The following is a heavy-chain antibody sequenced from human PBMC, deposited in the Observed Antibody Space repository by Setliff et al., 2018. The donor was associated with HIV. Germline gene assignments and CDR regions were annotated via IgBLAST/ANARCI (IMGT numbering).Heavy chain of an antibody. CDR3: ARHSGGSFYNFWSGDYYYYGMDV. CDR1: GDSINSGTYY. D-gene: IGHD3-3*01. V-gene: IGHV4-61*02. Sequence: NPSETLSLTCTVSGDSINSGTYYWSWIRQPAGKGLEWIGRLHLSGDTNYNPSLKSRVTMSIDTSKNQFSLKLSSVTAADTAAYFCARHSGGSFYNFWSGDYYYYGMDVWGQGTTVTVSS. J-gene: IGHJ6*02. CDR2: LHLSGDT.